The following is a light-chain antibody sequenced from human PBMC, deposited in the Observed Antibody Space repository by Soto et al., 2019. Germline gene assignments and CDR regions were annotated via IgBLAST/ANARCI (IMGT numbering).Light chain of an antibody. J-gene: IGLJ3*02. CDR2: SDN. Sequence: QSVLTQPPSTSGTPGQSVTISCSGSTSNIGSNTVNWYQHLTGTAPKLLIHSDNQRPSGVPDRFSGSMSGASASLAISGLQSEDEADYYCSTWDDSLNSWVFGGGTKVTVL. V-gene: IGLV1-44*01. CDR3: STWDDSLNSWV. CDR1: TSNIGSNT.